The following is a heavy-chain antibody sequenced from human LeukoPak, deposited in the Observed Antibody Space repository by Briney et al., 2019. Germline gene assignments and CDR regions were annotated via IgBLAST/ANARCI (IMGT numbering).Heavy chain of an antibody. V-gene: IGHV4-34*01. CDR2: TNHSGST. D-gene: IGHD3-10*01. CDR1: GGSFSGYY. Sequence: PSETLSLTCAVYGGSFSGYYWSWIRQPPGKGLEWIGETNHSGSTNYNPSLKSRVTISVDTSKNQFSLKLSSVTAADTAVYYCARRIARQYGSGSYHVNPWGQGTLVTVSS. CDR3: ARRIARQYGSGSYHVNP. J-gene: IGHJ5*02.